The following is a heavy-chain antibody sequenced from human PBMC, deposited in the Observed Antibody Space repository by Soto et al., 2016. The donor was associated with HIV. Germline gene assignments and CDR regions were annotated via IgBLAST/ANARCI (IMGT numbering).Heavy chain of an antibody. CDR3: AKGGEYSRGDY. CDR2: INNSGGRT. CDR1: GFSFSSFA. V-gene: IGHV3-23*01. Sequence: EVQLLESGGGLVQPGESLRLSCAASGFSFSSFAMSWVRQAPGKGLEWVSSINNSGGRTQYADSVKGRFTLSRDNSKNTLYLQMNSLRPEDTAVYYCAKGGEYSRGDYWGQGTLVIVS. D-gene: IGHD3-10*01. J-gene: IGHJ4*02.